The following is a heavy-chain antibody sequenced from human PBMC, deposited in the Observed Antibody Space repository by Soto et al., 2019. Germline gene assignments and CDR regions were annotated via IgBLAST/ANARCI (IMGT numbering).Heavy chain of an antibody. V-gene: IGHV3-53*04. Sequence: EVQLVESGGGLVQPGGSLRLSCAASGFTVSSNYMSWVRQAPGKGLEWVSVIYSGGSTYYADYVKGRFTISRHNSKNTLYLQMNSLRAEDAAVYYCARDGSLGYCSGGSCYTNAFDIWGQGTMVTVSS. D-gene: IGHD2-15*01. CDR2: IYSGGST. J-gene: IGHJ3*02. CDR1: GFTVSSNY. CDR3: ARDGSLGYCSGGSCYTNAFDI.